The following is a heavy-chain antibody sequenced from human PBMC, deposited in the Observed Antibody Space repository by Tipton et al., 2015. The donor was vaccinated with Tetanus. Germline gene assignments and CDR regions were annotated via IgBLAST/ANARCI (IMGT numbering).Heavy chain of an antibody. CDR1: GGSTHSHY. Sequence: TLSLTCTVSGGSTHSHYWSWIRQSAAKGLEWIGRIYSSGTTNYDPSLRGRVTMSIDTSKNRFSLKLDSVTAADTAIYYCARALKQGANWFDPWGQGTLVTVSS. V-gene: IGHV4-4*07. CDR2: IYSSGTT. CDR3: ARALKQGANWFDP. D-gene: IGHD3-16*01. J-gene: IGHJ5*02.